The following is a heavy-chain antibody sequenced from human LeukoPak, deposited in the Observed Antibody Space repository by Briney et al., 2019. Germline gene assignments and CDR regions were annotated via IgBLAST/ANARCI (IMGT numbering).Heavy chain of an antibody. V-gene: IGHV4-38-2*02. D-gene: IGHD5-18*01. Sequence: SETLSLTCTVSGGSISSYYWGWIRQPPGKGLEWIGSIYHSGSTYYNPSLKSRVTISVDTSKNQYSLKLSSVTAADTAVYYCARVGGYSYGLYYFDYWGQGTLVTVSS. CDR2: IYHSGST. J-gene: IGHJ4*02. CDR1: GGSISSYY. CDR3: ARVGGYSYGLYYFDY.